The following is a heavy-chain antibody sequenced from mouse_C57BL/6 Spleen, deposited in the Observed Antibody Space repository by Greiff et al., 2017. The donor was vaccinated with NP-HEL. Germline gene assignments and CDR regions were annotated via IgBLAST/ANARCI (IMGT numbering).Heavy chain of an antibody. Sequence: QVQLQQPGAELVRPGSSVKLSCKASGYTFTSYWMHWVKQRPIQGLEWIGNIDPSDSDTHYNQKFKDKATLTVDKSSSTAYMQLSSLTSEDSAVYYCARAGSSWFAYWGQGTLVTVSA. CDR2: IDPSDSDT. D-gene: IGHD4-1*01. CDR1: GYTFTSYW. J-gene: IGHJ3*01. CDR3: ARAGSSWFAY. V-gene: IGHV1-52*01.